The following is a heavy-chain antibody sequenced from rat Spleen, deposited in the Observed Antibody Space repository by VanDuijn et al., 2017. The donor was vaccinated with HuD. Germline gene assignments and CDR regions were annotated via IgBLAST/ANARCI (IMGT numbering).Heavy chain of an antibody. CDR3: ARYGDVYYGLFGVMDA. V-gene: IGHV3-1*01. CDR2: ISYSGRT. J-gene: IGHJ4*01. D-gene: IGHD1-6*01. CDR1: GYSITSNY. Sequence: EVQLQESGPGLVKPSQSLSLTCSVTGYSITSNYRGWIRKFPGNKMEWMGYISYSGRTSYNPSLKSRISITSDTSKNQFFLQLNSVTTEDTATYYCARYGDVYYGLFGVMDAWGQGASVTVSS.